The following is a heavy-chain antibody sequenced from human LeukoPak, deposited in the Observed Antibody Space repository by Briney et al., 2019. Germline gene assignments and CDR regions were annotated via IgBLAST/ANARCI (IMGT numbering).Heavy chain of an antibody. D-gene: IGHD3-22*01. CDR3: AKDSDYYHSSGYYYAYFQH. CDR2: ISSSSSTI. Sequence: GGSLRLSCAFSGFTFSTYSMNWLRQAPGRGLEWVSYISSSSSTIYYADSVKGRFTISRDNAKNSLYLQMNSMRDEDTAVYYCAKDSDYYHSSGYYYAYFQHWGQGTLVTVSS. J-gene: IGHJ1*01. V-gene: IGHV3-48*02. CDR1: GFTFSTYS.